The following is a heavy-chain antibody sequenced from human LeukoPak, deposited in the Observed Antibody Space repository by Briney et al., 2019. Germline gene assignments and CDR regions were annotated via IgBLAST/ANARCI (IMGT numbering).Heavy chain of an antibody. D-gene: IGHD3-22*01. Sequence: SQTLSLTCAVSGGSISSGGYSWSWIRQPPGKGLEWIGYIYHSGSTYYNPSLKSRVTISVYRSKNQFSLKLSSVTAADTAVYYCASGGYDSSGYSFDYWGQGTLVTVSS. CDR1: GGSISSGGYS. CDR3: ASGGYDSSGYSFDY. V-gene: IGHV4-30-2*01. CDR2: IYHSGST. J-gene: IGHJ4*02.